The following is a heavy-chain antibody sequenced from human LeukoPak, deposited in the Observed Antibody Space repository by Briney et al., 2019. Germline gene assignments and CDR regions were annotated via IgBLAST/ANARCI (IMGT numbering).Heavy chain of an antibody. CDR2: ISSSSSYI. Sequence: GGSLRLSCAASGFTFSSYSMNWVRQAPGKGLEWVSSISSSSSYIYYADSVKGRFTISRDNAKNSLYLQMNSLKTEDTAVYYCTTDHPPFWSGHDYWGQGTLVTVSS. D-gene: IGHD3-3*01. CDR3: TTDHPPFWSGHDY. J-gene: IGHJ4*02. CDR1: GFTFSSYS. V-gene: IGHV3-21*03.